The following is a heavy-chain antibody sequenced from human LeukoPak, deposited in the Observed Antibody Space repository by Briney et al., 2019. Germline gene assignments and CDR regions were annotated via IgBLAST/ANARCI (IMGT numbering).Heavy chain of an antibody. J-gene: IGHJ4*02. D-gene: IGHD3-10*01. CDR1: GYTFTGYY. Sequence: ASLKVSCKASGYTFTGYYMHWVRQAPGQGLERIGLINPNSGGTNYAQKFQGRVTMTWDTSICTAYMELSRQRSGDTAVYYCARDQAPLWFGELWVDYWGQGTLVTVSS. V-gene: IGHV1-2*02. CDR3: ARDQAPLWFGELWVDY. CDR2: INPNSGGT.